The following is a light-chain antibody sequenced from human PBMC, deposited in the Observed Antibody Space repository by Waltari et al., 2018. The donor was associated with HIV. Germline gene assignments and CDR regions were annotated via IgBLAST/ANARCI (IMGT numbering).Light chain of an antibody. V-gene: IGLV1-47*01. CDR1: DSNIGSNY. Sequence: QSVVTQPPSASGTPGQRVTISCSGSDSNIGSNYVYWYQDLPGTAPTLLIYKNNQRSSGFPDGFSGSKSDTSASLAISVLRSEYEADYYCASWDDNLNSWVFGGGTKLTVL. J-gene: IGLJ3*02. CDR2: KNN. CDR3: ASWDDNLNSWV.